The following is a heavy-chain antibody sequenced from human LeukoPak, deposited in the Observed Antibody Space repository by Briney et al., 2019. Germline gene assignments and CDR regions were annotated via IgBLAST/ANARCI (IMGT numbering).Heavy chain of an antibody. V-gene: IGHV1-8*01. J-gene: IGHJ5*02. CDR1: GYTFTSFG. D-gene: IGHD3-16*01. CDR2: MNPNTGNT. Sequence: ASVKVSCKASGYTFTSFGINWVRQATGQGLEWMRWMNPNTGNTGYAQKFQGRVTMTRDTSISTAYMELSSLRSDDTAVYYCARMDGRARLNWFDPWGQGTLVTVSS. CDR3: ARMDGRARLNWFDP.